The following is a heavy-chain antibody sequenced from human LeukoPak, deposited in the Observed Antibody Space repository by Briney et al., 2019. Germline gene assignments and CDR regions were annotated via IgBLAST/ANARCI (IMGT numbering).Heavy chain of an antibody. CDR1: GFSFSSYA. J-gene: IGHJ4*02. Sequence: GGSLRLSCAASGFSFSSYAMSWVRQAPGKGLEWVSAISGSGGSTYYADSVKGRFTISRDNSKNTLYLQMNSLRAEDTAVYYCAKVQYYYDSSGYQPFDYWGQGTLVTVSS. D-gene: IGHD3-22*01. V-gene: IGHV3-23*01. CDR2: ISGSGGST. CDR3: AKVQYYYDSSGYQPFDY.